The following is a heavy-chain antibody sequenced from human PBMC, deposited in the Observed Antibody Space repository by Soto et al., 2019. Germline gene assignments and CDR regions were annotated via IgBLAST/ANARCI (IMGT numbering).Heavy chain of an antibody. CDR3: ARDPALDY. CDR1: GYIFNSYT. Sequence: GASVKVSCTASGYIFNSYTMYWVRQAPGQRLEWMGWINAGNGNTKYSQKFQGRVTLTTDPSASTAYMELTSLRFEDTAVYYCARDPALDYWGQGTLVTVSS. CDR2: INAGNGNT. J-gene: IGHJ4*02. V-gene: IGHV1-3*01.